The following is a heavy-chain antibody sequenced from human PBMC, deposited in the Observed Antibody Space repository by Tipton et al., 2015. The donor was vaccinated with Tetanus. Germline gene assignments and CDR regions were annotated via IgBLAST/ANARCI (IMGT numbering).Heavy chain of an antibody. V-gene: IGHV4-59*12. J-gene: IGHJ4*02. CDR1: GGSISSYY. CDR2: IYYSGST. Sequence: TLSLTCTVSGGSISSYYWSWIRQPPGKGLEWIGYIYYSGSTNYNPSLKSRVTISVDTSKNQFSLKLSSVTAADTAVYYCAGLRNYWGQGTLVTVSS. CDR3: AGLRNY. D-gene: IGHD5-12*01.